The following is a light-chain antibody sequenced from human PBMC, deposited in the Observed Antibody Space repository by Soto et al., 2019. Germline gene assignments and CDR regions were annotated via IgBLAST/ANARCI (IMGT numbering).Light chain of an antibody. CDR2: VAS. CDR3: QQYGSSSWT. Sequence: EIVLTQSPGTLSLSPGERATLSCRASQSAFSSYLAWYQQKPGQAPRLLIYVASSRATGIPDRFSGSGSGTDFTLIISRLEPEDFAVYYCQQYGSSSWTLGQGTKVEIK. V-gene: IGKV3-20*01. J-gene: IGKJ1*01. CDR1: QSAFSSY.